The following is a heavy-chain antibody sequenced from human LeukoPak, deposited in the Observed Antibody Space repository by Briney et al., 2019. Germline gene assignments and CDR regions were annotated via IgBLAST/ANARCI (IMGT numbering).Heavy chain of an antibody. V-gene: IGHV3-33*06. J-gene: IGHJ6*02. Sequence: PGRSLRLSCAASGFTFSGNGMHWVRQAPGKGLDWVAVIWHDGSNKFYAHSVKGRFTISRDNSKNTLYLQMNSLRAEDTAVYSCAKSPGGFYYGMDVWGQGTTVTVSS. CDR1: GFTFSGNG. CDR3: AKSPGGFYYGMDV. CDR2: IWHDGSNK. D-gene: IGHD1-1*01.